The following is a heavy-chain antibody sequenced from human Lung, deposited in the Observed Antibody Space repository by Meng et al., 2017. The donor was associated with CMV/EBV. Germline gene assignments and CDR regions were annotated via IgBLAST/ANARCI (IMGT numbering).Heavy chain of an antibody. CDR1: GYTFTSYY. CDR2: INPSGGST. Sequence: ASXXVSXKASGYTFTSYYMHWVRQAPGQGLEWMGIINPSGGSTSYAQKFQGRVTMTRDTSTSTVYMELSSLRSEDTAVYYCARLGYYDSSPLGDYSDYWGQGXLVTVSS. CDR3: ARLGYYDSSPLGDYSDY. D-gene: IGHD3-22*01. V-gene: IGHV1-46*01. J-gene: IGHJ4*02.